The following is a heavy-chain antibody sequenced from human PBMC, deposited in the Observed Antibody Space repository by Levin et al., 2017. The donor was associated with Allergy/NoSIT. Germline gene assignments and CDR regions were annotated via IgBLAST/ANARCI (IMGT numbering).Heavy chain of an antibody. CDR1: GFTFSSYG. D-gene: IGHD3-22*01. V-gene: IGHV3-30*18. CDR3: AKDYYPSEGYYYYYGMDV. Sequence: GGSLRLSCAASGFTFSSYGMHWVRQAPGKGLEWVAVISYDGSNKYYADSVKGRFTISRDNSKNTLYLQMNSLRAEDTAVYYCAKDYYPSEGYYYYYGMDVWGQGTTVTVSS. CDR2: ISYDGSNK. J-gene: IGHJ6*02.